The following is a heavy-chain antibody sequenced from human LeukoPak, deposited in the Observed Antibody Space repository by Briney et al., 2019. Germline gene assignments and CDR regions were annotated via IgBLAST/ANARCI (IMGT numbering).Heavy chain of an antibody. J-gene: IGHJ4*02. CDR3: ARGRLVIIAAAVARFDY. Sequence: SSETLSLTCAVYGGSFSGYYWSWIRQPPGKGLEWIGEINHSGSTNYNPSLKSRVTISVDTSKNQFSLKLCSVTAADTAVYYCARGRLVIIAAAVARFDYWGQGTLVTVSS. V-gene: IGHV4-34*01. CDR2: INHSGST. CDR1: GGSFSGYY. D-gene: IGHD6-13*01.